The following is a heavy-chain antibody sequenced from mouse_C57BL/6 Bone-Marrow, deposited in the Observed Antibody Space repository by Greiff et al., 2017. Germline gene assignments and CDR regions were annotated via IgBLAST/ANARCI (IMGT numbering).Heavy chain of an antibody. CDR2: ISNGGGST. CDR3: ARHHYSYYYYAMDY. V-gene: IGHV5-12*01. D-gene: IGHD2-12*01. CDR1: GFTFSDYY. J-gene: IGHJ4*01. Sequence: DVQLQESGGGLVQPGGSLKLSCAASGFTFSDYYMYWVRQTPEKRLEWVAYISNGGGSTYYPDTVKGRFTISRDNAKNTLYLQMSRLKSEDTAMYYCARHHYSYYYYAMDYWGQGTSVTVSS.